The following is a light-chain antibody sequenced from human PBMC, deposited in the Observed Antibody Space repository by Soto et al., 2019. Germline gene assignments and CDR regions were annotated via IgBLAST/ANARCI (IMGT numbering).Light chain of an antibody. J-gene: IGKJ5*01. CDR1: QSLSTTD. Sequence: EIVLTQSPDTLSLSPGKRATLSCRASQSLSTTDLAWYQQRSGQPPRLVIFGTFSTATGIPARFSGSGSGTDFTLTISRLEPEDSAVYYCQQYGSSPYTFGRGTRLEIE. V-gene: IGKV3-20*01. CDR2: GTF. CDR3: QQYGSSPYT.